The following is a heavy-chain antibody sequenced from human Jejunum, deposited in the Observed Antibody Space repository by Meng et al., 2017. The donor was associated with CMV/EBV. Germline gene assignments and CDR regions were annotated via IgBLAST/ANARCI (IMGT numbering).Heavy chain of an antibody. Sequence: GYTFSTYAIAWVRQAPGRGLEWMGWVSAYNGDTNYARQLHGRVTMTTDTSTTTAYMELGSLTSDDTGVYYCARIPVTSDSSYNLDVWGQGTTVTVSS. J-gene: IGHJ6*02. V-gene: IGHV1-18*01. CDR3: ARIPVTSDSSYNLDV. D-gene: IGHD4-17*01. CDR2: VSAYNGDT. CDR1: GYTFSTYA.